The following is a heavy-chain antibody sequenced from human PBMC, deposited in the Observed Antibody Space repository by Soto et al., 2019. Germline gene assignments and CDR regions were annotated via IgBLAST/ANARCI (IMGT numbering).Heavy chain of an antibody. V-gene: IGHV1-3*01. J-gene: IGHJ6*02. CDR3: ARDESITIFGVVIGDYYYYGMDV. CDR1: GYTFTSYA. CDR2: INAGNGNT. D-gene: IGHD3-3*01. Sequence: GASVKVSCKASGYTFTSYAMHWVRQAPGQRLEWMGWINAGNGNTKYSQKFQGRVTITRDTSASTAYMELSSLRSEDTAVYYCARDESITIFGVVIGDYYYYGMDVWGQGTTVTVSS.